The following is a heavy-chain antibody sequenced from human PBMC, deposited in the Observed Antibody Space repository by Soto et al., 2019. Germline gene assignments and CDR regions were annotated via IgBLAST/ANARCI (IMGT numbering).Heavy chain of an antibody. Sequence: QITLKESGPTLVKPTQTLTLTCTFSGFSLSTSGVGVGWIRQPPGQALEWLALIYWDDDKRYSPSLRSRLTISKDTSKNQVVLTMTSMDPVDTATYYCIQSRCGGDCLQSYASHYNYGMDVWGQGTTVTVSS. J-gene: IGHJ6*02. D-gene: IGHD2-21*02. CDR1: GFSLSTSGVG. V-gene: IGHV2-5*02. CDR2: IYWDDDK. CDR3: IQSRCGGDCLQSYASHYNYGMDV.